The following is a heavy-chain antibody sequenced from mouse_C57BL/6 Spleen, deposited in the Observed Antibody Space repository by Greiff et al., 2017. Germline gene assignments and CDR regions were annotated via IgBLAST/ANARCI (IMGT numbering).Heavy chain of an antibody. V-gene: IGHV6-3*01. D-gene: IGHD1-1*01. J-gene: IGHJ4*01. Sequence: EVKVEESGGGLVQPGGSMKLSCVASGFTFSNYWMNWVRQSPEKGLEWVAQIRLKSDNYATHYAESVKGRFTISRYDSKSSVYLQMDNLRAEDTGIYYCTGLGSSYIYAMDYWGQGTSVTVSS. CDR2: IRLKSDNYAT. CDR3: TGLGSSYIYAMDY. CDR1: GFTFSNYW.